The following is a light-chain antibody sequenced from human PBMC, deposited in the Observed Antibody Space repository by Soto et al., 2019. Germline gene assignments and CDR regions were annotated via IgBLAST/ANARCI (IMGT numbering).Light chain of an antibody. CDR1: SSDVGSYNL. V-gene: IGLV2-23*01. CDR3: CSYAGSSTLEV. CDR2: EGS. Sequence: QSVLTQPASVSGSPGQSITISCTGTSSDVGSYNLVSWYQQHPGKAPKLMIYEGSKRPSGVSNRFSGSKSGNTASLTISGLQAEDEADYYCCSYAGSSTLEVFGTGTKVTAL. J-gene: IGLJ1*01.